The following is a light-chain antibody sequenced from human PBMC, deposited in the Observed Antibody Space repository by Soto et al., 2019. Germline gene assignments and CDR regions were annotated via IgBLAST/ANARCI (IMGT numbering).Light chain of an antibody. J-gene: IGKJ4*01. V-gene: IGKV1-27*01. Sequence: DVRMTQSPSSLSASVGDRVTITCRASQGISNYLAWYQQKPGKVPKLLICAASTLQSGVPSRFSGSGSGTDFTLTISSLQPEDVATYYCQKYNSAPSFGGGTKVDIK. CDR1: QGISNY. CDR2: AAS. CDR3: QKYNSAPS.